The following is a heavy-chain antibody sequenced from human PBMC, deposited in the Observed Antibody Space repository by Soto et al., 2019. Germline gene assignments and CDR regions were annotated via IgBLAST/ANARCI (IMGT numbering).Heavy chain of an antibody. CDR1: GFIFSGST. CDR3: ARSPLADYRNADFAY. D-gene: IGHD4-17*01. CDR2: VTTKTSSYAT. J-gene: IGHJ4*02. V-gene: IGHV3-73*02. Sequence: EVQLVESGGGLVQPGGSLKLSCAASGFIFSGSTMHWVRQASGTGLEWVGRVTTKTSSYATSYNAAVRGRFTISRDDSTNAAYLQMNSLTAEDSAVYYCARSPLADYRNADFAYWGQGTLVTVSS.